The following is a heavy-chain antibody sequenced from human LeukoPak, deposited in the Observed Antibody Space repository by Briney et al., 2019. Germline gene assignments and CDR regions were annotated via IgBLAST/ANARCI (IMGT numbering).Heavy chain of an antibody. Sequence: SETLSLTCTVSGGSISSSSYYWGWIRQPPGKGLEWIGSIYYSGSTYYNPSLKSRVTISVDTSKNQFSLKLSSVTAADTAVYYCARATYGDYHYFDYWGQGTLVTVSS. V-gene: IGHV4-39*01. D-gene: IGHD4-17*01. J-gene: IGHJ4*02. CDR3: ARATYGDYHYFDY. CDR1: GGSISSSSYY. CDR2: IYYSGST.